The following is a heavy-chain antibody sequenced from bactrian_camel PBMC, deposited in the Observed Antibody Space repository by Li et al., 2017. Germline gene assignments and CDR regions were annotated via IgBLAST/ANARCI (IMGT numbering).Heavy chain of an antibody. CDR1: GNSYSTYC. CDR2: ILSDGRT. Sequence: LVESGGGSVQAGGSLRLSCAASGNSYSTYCMAWFRQAPGNECEVVSTILSDGRTNYRDSVKGRFTISRDNAKNTVYLQMNSLQPEDTNVYYCATGTRLSRPWHVSRETGWWGQGTQVTVS. CDR3: ATGTRLSRPWHVSRETGW. D-gene: IGHD7*01. V-gene: IGHV3S53*01. J-gene: IGHJ6*01.